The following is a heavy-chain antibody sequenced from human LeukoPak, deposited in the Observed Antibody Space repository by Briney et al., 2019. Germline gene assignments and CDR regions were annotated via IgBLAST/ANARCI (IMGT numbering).Heavy chain of an antibody. Sequence: ASVKVSCKASGYTFTSYGISWVRQAPGQGLEWMGWISAYNGNTNYAQKLQGRVTMTTDTSTSTAYMELRSLRSDDTAVYYCARAGSGSYYKVSLAPWGQGTLVTVSS. J-gene: IGHJ5*02. D-gene: IGHD3-10*01. CDR2: ISAYNGNT. V-gene: IGHV1-18*01. CDR1: GYTFTSYG. CDR3: ARAGSGSYYKVSLAP.